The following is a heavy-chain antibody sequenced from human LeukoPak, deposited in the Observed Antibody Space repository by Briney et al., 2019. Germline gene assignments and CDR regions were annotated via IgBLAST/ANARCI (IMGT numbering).Heavy chain of an antibody. CDR2: IIPIFGTA. V-gene: IGHV1-69*05. J-gene: IGHJ4*02. Sequence: GASVKVSCKASGGTFSSYAISWVRQAPGQGLEWMGGIIPIFGTANYAQKFQERVTITRDMSTSTAYMELSSLRSEDTAVYYCAAGFRDGYIEGCDYWGQGTLVTVSS. CDR1: GGTFSSYA. CDR3: AAGFRDGYIEGCDY. D-gene: IGHD5-24*01.